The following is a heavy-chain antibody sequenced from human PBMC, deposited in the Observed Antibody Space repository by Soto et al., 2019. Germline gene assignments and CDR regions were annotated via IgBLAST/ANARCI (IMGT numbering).Heavy chain of an antibody. V-gene: IGHV5-10-1*01. D-gene: IGHD6-6*01. CDR3: ARLAARRDYYYYGMDV. CDR2: IDPSDSYT. Sequence: GESLKISCKGSGYSFTSYWISCFRQMPVKGLEWMGRIDPSDSYTNYSPSFQGHVTISADKSISTAYLQWSSLKASDTAMYYCARLAARRDYYYYGMDVWGQGTTVTVSS. J-gene: IGHJ6*02. CDR1: GYSFTSYW.